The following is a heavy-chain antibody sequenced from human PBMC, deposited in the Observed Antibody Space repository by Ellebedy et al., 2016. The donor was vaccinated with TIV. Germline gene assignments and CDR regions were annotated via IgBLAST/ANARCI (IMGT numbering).Heavy chain of an antibody. Sequence: GGSLRLSCAASGFTFSNYWMKWVRQAPGKGLEWVANIKQDGSETYYVDSVKGRFTISRDNAKNSLFLQMNSLRVEDTAVYFCARGGYGRPFDCWGQGTLVTVSS. V-gene: IGHV3-7*03. D-gene: IGHD5-12*01. CDR3: ARGGYGRPFDC. CDR1: GFTFSNYW. J-gene: IGHJ4*02. CDR2: IKQDGSET.